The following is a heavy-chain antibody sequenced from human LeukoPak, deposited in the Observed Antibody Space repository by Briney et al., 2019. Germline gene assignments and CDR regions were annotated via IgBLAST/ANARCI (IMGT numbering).Heavy chain of an antibody. CDR3: ANRIAATGVVY. D-gene: IGHD6-13*01. Sequence: GGSLRLSCAASGPTFSSYAMSWVRQAPGKGLEWVSAISGSGGSTYYADSVKGRFTISRDNSKNTLYLQMNSLRAEDTAVYYCANRIAATGVVYWGQGTLVTVSS. J-gene: IGHJ4*02. CDR1: GPTFSSYA. V-gene: IGHV3-23*01. CDR2: ISGSGGST.